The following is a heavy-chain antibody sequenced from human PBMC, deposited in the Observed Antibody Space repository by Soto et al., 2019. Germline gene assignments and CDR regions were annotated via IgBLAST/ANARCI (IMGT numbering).Heavy chain of an antibody. V-gene: IGHV1-8*01. D-gene: IGHD4-17*01. CDR2: MNPNNGDT. CDR1: GYTFSIYS. CDR3: ARAHESGEVDY. J-gene: IGHJ4*01. Sequence: ASVKVSCKSSGYTFSIYSINWVRQATGQGLEWMGSMNPNNGDTRYAQKFQGRVTMTRSTSISTAYMERIILSYDERAVYYFARAHESGEVDYWG.